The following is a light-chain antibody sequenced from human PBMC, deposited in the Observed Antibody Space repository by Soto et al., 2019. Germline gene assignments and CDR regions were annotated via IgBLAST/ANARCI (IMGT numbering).Light chain of an antibody. CDR2: DSS. CDR3: QKRRPWPFT. CDR1: ESIDSY. J-gene: IGKJ4*01. Sequence: EIVLTQSPATLSLSPGERATLSCRANESIDSYLAWYQQKPGQAPRLLIYDSSYRATGLPARFSGSGSGTDFILTITGLEPEDFEVYYCQKRRPWPFTFGGGTKVEIK. V-gene: IGKV3-11*01.